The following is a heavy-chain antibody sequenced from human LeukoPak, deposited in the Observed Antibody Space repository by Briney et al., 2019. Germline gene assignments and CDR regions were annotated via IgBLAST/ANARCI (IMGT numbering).Heavy chain of an antibody. V-gene: IGHV3-7*05. CDR1: GFAFSSHW. Sequence: GGSLRLSCAASGFAFSSHWMSWVRQAPGKGLEWVANIKQDGSEKYYVDSVKGRFTISRDNAKNSLYLQMDSLRAEDTAVYYCASRAGYSSSWSAFDYWGQGTLVTVSS. CDR3: ASRAGYSSSWSAFDY. J-gene: IGHJ4*02. CDR2: IKQDGSEK. D-gene: IGHD6-13*01.